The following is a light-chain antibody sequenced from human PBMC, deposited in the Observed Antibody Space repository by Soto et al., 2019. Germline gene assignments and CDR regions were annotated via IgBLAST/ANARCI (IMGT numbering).Light chain of an antibody. CDR1: QDISNY. CDR2: DAS. CDR3: QKYDSLPLT. Sequence: DIQMPQSPSSLSASVGDRVTISCQASQDISNYLNWYQHKEGKAPKLLIYDASNLETGVPSRFSGSGSGTDFTLTISSLQPEDIATYYCQKYDSLPLTFGPGTKGDIK. J-gene: IGKJ3*01. V-gene: IGKV1-33*01.